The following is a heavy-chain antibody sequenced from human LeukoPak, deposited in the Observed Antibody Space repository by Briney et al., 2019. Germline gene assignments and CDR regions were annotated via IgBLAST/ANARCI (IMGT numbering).Heavy chain of an antibody. CDR2: IIPIFGTA. CDR1: GGTFSSYA. Sequence: SVKVSCKASGGTFSSYAISWVRQAPGQGLEWMGGIIPIFGTANYAQKFQGRVTITADESTSTAYMELSSLRSEDTAVYYCARSWIQLWSLQRFDYWGQGTLVTVSS. V-gene: IGHV1-69*13. CDR3: ARSWIQLWSLQRFDY. J-gene: IGHJ4*02. D-gene: IGHD5-18*01.